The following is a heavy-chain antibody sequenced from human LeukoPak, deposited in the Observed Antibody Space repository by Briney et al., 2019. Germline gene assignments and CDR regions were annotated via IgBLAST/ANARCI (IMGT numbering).Heavy chain of an antibody. CDR2: IYTSGST. J-gene: IGHJ5*02. D-gene: IGHD1-20*01. Sequence: SETLSLTCTVSGGSISSGSYYWSWIRQPAGKGLEWIGRIYTSGSTNYNPSLKSRVTISVDTSKNQFSLKLSSVTAADTAVYYCARSGFLYGDNWNDVGWFDPWGQGTLVTVSS. CDR1: GGSISSGSYY. V-gene: IGHV4-61*02. CDR3: ARSGFLYGDNWNDVGWFDP.